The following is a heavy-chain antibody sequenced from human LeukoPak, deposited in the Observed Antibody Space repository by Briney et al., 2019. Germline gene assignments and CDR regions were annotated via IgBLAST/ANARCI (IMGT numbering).Heavy chain of an antibody. Sequence: ASVKVSYTASGYTFTAYYMHWVRQAPGQGLEWMGWINPNSGDTNYAQKFQGRVTMTRDTSINTAFMELSRLRSDDTAVYYCARDRHWNQGNFDYWGQGTLVTVSS. CDR2: INPNSGDT. CDR3: ARDRHWNQGNFDY. CDR1: GYTFTAYY. J-gene: IGHJ4*02. D-gene: IGHD1-1*01. V-gene: IGHV1-2*02.